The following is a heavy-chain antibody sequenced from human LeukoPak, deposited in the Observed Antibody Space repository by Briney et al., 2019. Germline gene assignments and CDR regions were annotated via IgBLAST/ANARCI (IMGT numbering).Heavy chain of an antibody. CDR3: ARGWFGVPYYYFDY. V-gene: IGHV1-18*01. Sequence: GASVKVSCKASGYTFTSYGISWVRQAPGQGLEWMGWISAYNGNTNYAQKLQGRVTMTTDTSTSTAYMELRSLRSDDAAVYYCARGWFGVPYYYFDYWGQGTLVTVSS. CDR2: ISAYNGNT. D-gene: IGHD3-10*01. CDR1: GYTFTSYG. J-gene: IGHJ4*02.